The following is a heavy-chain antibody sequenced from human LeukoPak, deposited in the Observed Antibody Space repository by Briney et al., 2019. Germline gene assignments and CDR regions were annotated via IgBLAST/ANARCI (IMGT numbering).Heavy chain of an antibody. CDR1: GFTFSSYS. Sequence: GGSLRLSCAASGFTFSSYSMNWVRQAPGKGLEWVSSISSSSSYIYYADSVKGRFTISRDNAKNSLYLQMNSLRAEDTAVYYCARVFHYYDSSGYLDYWGQGTLATVSS. V-gene: IGHV3-21*01. CDR2: ISSSSSYI. D-gene: IGHD3-22*01. CDR3: ARVFHYYDSSGYLDY. J-gene: IGHJ4*02.